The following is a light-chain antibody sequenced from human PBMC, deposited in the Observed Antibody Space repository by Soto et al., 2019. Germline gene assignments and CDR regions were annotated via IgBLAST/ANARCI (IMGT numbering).Light chain of an antibody. J-gene: IGKJ1*01. CDR1: QSISRS. Sequence: EIVLMQSPAILSVSPGERATLSCRASQSISRSLAWYQQKPGQAPRLLISDASTRATGIPARFSGSGSGTEFTLTISSLQSEDFAVYYCQQYDNSRWTFGQGTKVEIK. V-gene: IGKV3-15*01. CDR3: QQYDNSRWT. CDR2: DAS.